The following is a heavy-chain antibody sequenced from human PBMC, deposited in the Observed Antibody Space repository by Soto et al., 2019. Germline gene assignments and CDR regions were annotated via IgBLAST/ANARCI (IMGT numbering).Heavy chain of an antibody. CDR2: IDWDDDK. V-gene: IGHV2-70*01. J-gene: IGHJ4*02. CDR3: ARIPKYYDSSGYYHHFDY. D-gene: IGHD3-22*01. Sequence: SLPTSVNRTLSLTLTLTCSRFSHKTTGVGVGWIRQPPGKALEWLALIDWDDDKYYSTSLKTRLTISKDTSKNQVVLTMTNMDPVDTATYYCARIPKYYDSSGYYHHFDYWRQGTLVNVSS. CDR1: RFSHKTTGVG.